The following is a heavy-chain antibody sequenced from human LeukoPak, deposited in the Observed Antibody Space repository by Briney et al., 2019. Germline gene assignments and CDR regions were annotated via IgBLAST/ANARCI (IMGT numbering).Heavy chain of an antibody. CDR1: GGSISSGSYY. Sequence: SETLSLTCTVSGGSISSGSYYWSWIRQPAGKGLEWVGRIYTSGSTNYNPSLKSQVTISVATTKNQFSLKLSSVTAADTAVYYCARDHGYDFWSGYYYIDYWGQGTLVTVSS. J-gene: IGHJ4*02. CDR3: ARDHGYDFWSGYYYIDY. D-gene: IGHD3-3*01. CDR2: IYTSGST. V-gene: IGHV4-61*02.